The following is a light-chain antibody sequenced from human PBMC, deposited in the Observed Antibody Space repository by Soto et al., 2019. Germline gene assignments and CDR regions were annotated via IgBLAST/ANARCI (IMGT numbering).Light chain of an antibody. CDR2: DDS. J-gene: IGKJ1*01. CDR1: QNINNY. V-gene: IGKV1-5*01. Sequence: DIQMTQSPSSLSASVGDRVTITCQASQNINNYLNWYQQKPGKAPKLLIYDDSTLESGVPTRFSGSGSGTEFTLTISSLHPDDFATYYCQQYNILSTFGQGTKVDIK. CDR3: QQYNILST.